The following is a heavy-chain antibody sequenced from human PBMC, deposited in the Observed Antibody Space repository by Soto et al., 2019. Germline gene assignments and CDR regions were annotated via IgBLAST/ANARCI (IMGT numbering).Heavy chain of an antibody. CDR3: RRGTYYAGSSGLHADY. CDR1: GFSFNDYA. D-gene: IGHD3-22*01. Sequence: GGSLRLSCATSGFSFNDYAMYWVRQAPGQGLEWVAIISSDGHRQSYVNRLRGRCSVSRNTPKNPLYLQAEGLRPEDTGVYYCRRGTYYAGSSGLHADYWGPGT. V-gene: IGHV3-30*03. J-gene: IGHJ4*03. CDR2: ISSDGHRQ.